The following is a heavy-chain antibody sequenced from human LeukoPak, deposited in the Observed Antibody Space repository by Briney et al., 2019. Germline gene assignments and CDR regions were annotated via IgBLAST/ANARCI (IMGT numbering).Heavy chain of an antibody. Sequence: GGSLRLSCAASGSTFDDYAMHWVRQAPGKGLEWVSGISWNSGSIGYADSVKGRFTISRDNAKNSLYLQMNSPRAEDTALYYCAKDIGYDILTGYLGAFDIWGQGTMVTVSS. V-gene: IGHV3-9*01. CDR1: GSTFDDYA. D-gene: IGHD3-9*01. J-gene: IGHJ3*02. CDR2: ISWNSGSI. CDR3: AKDIGYDILTGYLGAFDI.